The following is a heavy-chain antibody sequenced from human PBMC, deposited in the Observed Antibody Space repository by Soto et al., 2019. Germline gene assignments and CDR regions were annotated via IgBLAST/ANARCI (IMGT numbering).Heavy chain of an antibody. J-gene: IGHJ4*02. D-gene: IGHD3-3*01. V-gene: IGHV2-5*02. CDR1: GFSLSTSGVG. CDR2: IYWDDDK. CDR3: AHRRIGVSQWNYGDFDY. Sequence: QITLKESGPTLVKPTQTLTLTCTFSGFSLSTSGVGVGWIRQPPGKALEGLVIIYWDDDKRYIPSLRSRLTISKDTSKNQVVLIMTNVDPEDTATYFCAHRRIGVSQWNYGDFDYWGQGILVTVSS.